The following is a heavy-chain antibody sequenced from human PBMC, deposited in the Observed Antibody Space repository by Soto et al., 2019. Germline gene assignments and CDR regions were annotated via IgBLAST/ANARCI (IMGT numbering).Heavy chain of an antibody. CDR2: ISYDGSNK. J-gene: IGHJ4*02. CDR1: GFTFSSYG. V-gene: IGHV3-30*18. Sequence: QVPLVESGGGVVQPGRSLRLSCAASGFTFSSYGMHWVRQAPGKGLEWVALISYDGSNKYYADSVKGRFTISRDNSKNTLYLQMNSLRAEDTAVYYCAKVPRIGYYLDYYFDYWGQGTLVTVSS. D-gene: IGHD3-22*01. CDR3: AKVPRIGYYLDYYFDY.